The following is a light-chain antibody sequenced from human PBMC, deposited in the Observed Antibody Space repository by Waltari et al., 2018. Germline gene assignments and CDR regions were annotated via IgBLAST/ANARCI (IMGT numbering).Light chain of an antibody. CDR1: QGISNY. Sequence: DIQMTQSPSSLSASLGDRVTITCRASQGISNYLAWYQQKPGKVPRLLIYAASTLPSGVPSRFSGSGSGTDFTLTISSLQPDDVATYYCQKYNSAPSTFGPGTKVDIK. CDR3: QKYNSAPST. J-gene: IGKJ3*01. V-gene: IGKV1-27*01. CDR2: AAS.